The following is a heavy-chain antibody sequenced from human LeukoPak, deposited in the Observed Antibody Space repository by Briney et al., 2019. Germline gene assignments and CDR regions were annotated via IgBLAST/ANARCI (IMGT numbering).Heavy chain of an antibody. J-gene: IGHJ4*02. V-gene: IGHV3-74*01. CDR3: ARDSRYYGSGSPLGY. CDR1: GFTFSSYS. CDR2: IDTDGTST. Sequence: PGGSLRLSCAASGFTFSSYSMNWVRQAPGKGLVWVSRIDTDGTSTFYADSVKGRFTISRDNSKNTLYLQMNSLRAEDTAVYYCARDSRYYGSGSPLGYWGQGTLVTVSS. D-gene: IGHD3-10*01.